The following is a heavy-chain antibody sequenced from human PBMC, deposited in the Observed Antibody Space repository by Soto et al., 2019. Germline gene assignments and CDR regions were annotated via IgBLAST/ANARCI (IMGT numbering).Heavy chain of an antibody. Sequence: QITLKESGPTLVKPTQTLTLTCTFSGFSLTTSGVGVGWIRQPPGKALEWLALIYWDDDKRYNPSLRSRLTITKNTSKTQVVLTMTNMDPVDTATYYCSHTGPGILDDFWGQGTLVTISA. V-gene: IGHV2-5*02. CDR2: IYWDDDK. CDR1: GFSLTTSGVG. D-gene: IGHD3-10*01. J-gene: IGHJ4*02. CDR3: SHTGPGILDDF.